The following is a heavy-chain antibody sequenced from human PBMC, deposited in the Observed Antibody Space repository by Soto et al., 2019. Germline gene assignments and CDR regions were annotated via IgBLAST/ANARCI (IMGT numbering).Heavy chain of an antibody. CDR3: ATYDSSDYYSGSPIGWFDP. D-gene: IGHD3-22*01. V-gene: IGHV4-31*03. CDR1: GGSISSGDYY. J-gene: IGHJ5*02. Sequence: PSETLSLTCTVSGGSISSGDYYWSWIRQPPGKGLEWIGYIYHSGSTYYNPSLKSRVTISVDTSKNQFSLKLSSVTAADTAVYYCATYDSSDYYSGSPIGWFDPWGQGTLVTVSS. CDR2: IYHSGST.